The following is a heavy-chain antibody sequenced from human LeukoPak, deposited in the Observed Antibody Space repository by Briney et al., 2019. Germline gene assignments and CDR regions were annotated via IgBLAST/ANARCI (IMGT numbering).Heavy chain of an antibody. Sequence: KSSETLSLTCTVSGYSISTGYYWGWIRQPPGKGLDWIGDIYHSGNTYYNPSLKSRVTISLDTSKNQFSLKLSSVTAADTAVYYCARAARHFWSHFQHWGQGTLVTVSS. J-gene: IGHJ1*01. CDR3: ARAARHFWSHFQH. V-gene: IGHV4-38-2*02. D-gene: IGHD6-6*01. CDR1: GYSISTGYY. CDR2: IYHSGNT.